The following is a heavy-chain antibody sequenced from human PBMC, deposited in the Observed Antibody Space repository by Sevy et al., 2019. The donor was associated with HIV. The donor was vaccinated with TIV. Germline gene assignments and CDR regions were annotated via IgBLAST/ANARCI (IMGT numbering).Heavy chain of an antibody. D-gene: IGHD1-1*01. CDR2: INSDGSTT. Sequence: GGSLRLSCAASGFTFSNHWVHWVRQAPGKGLVWVSRINSDGSTTTYTDSVKDRFTISRDNAKNTLYLQMNSLTADDTAMYYCAISASGPFDYWGQGTLVTVSS. J-gene: IGHJ4*02. V-gene: IGHV3-74*01. CDR3: AISASGPFDY. CDR1: GFTFSNHW.